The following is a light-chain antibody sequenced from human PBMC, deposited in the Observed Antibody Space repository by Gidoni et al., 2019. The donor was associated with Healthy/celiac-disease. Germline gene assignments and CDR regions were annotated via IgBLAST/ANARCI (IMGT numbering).Light chain of an antibody. V-gene: IGKV2-28*01. CDR3: MQALQTWT. J-gene: IGKJ1*01. CDR1: QSLLHSNGYNY. Sequence: DIVMTQSPLSLPVTPGEPASISCRSSQSLLHSNGYNYLDWYLQKPGQSPQLLIYLGSNRASGVPERVSGSGSGKDFTLKISRVEDEDVGVYYCMQALQTWTFGQGTKVEIK. CDR2: LGS.